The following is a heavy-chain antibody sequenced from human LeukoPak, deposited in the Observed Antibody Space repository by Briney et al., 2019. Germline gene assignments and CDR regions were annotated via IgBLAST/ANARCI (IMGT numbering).Heavy chain of an antibody. CDR3: ARDHSGYDRTFDY. V-gene: IGHV3-48*04. CDR2: ISSSSSTI. J-gene: IGHJ4*02. CDR1: GFTFSSYS. D-gene: IGHD5-12*01. Sequence: PGGSLRLSCAASGFTFSSYSMNWVRQAPGKGLEWVSYISSSSSTIYYADSVKGRFTISRDNAKNSLYLQMNSLRAEDTAVYYCARDHSGYDRTFDYWGQGTLVTVSS.